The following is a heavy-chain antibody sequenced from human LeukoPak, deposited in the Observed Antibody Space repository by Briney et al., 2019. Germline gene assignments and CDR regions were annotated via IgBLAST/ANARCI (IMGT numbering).Heavy chain of an antibody. V-gene: IGHV3-48*04. J-gene: IGHJ4*02. CDR1: GFSFSTYS. D-gene: IGHD1-1*01. CDR3: ATDSPETAAFDY. CDR2: IVGSSSTI. Sequence: GGSLRLSCAASGFSFSTYSMSWVRQAPGKGLEWVSYIVGSSSTIYYADSVKGRFTISRDNAKDSLYLQMDSLRAEDTAVYYCATDSPETAAFDYWGQGTLVTVSS.